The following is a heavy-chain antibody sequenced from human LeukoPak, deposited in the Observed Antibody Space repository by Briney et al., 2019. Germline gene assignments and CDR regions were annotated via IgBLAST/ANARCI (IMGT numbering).Heavy chain of an antibody. CDR3: ARLYSSGWYFDY. CDR1: GGSVSSGNYY. CDR2: IYYSGST. V-gene: IGHV4-61*01. Sequence: SETLSLPCNVSGGSVSSGNYYWSWIRQPPGKGLEWIGYIYYSGSTNYNPSLKSRVTISVDTSKNQFSLKLSSVTAADTAVYYCARLYSSGWYFDYWGQGTLVTVSS. J-gene: IGHJ4*02. D-gene: IGHD6-19*01.